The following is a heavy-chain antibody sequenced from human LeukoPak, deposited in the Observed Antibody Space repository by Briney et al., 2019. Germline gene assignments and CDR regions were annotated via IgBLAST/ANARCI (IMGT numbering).Heavy chain of an antibody. Sequence: GGSLRLSCAASGFIFRTYAMAWVRQAPGKGLVWVSRITGDGSGANYADSVKGRFTISRDNAKNTLYLQMNSLRAEDTAVYYCARFAVTTAGDYWGQGTLVTVSS. J-gene: IGHJ4*02. V-gene: IGHV3-74*01. CDR1: GFIFRTYA. CDR3: ARFAVTTAGDY. CDR2: ITGDGSGA. D-gene: IGHD1-1*01.